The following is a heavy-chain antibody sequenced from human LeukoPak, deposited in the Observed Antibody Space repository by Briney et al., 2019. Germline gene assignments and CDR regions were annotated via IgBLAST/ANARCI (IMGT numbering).Heavy chain of an antibody. CDR1: GGPISSGGYY. D-gene: IGHD3-22*01. V-gene: IGHV4-31*03. CDR2: IYYSGST. J-gene: IGHJ3*02. CDR3: ARDSQYYDSSGYNVHAFDI. Sequence: SETLSLTCTVSGGPISSGGYYWSWIRQHPGKGLEWLGYIYYSGSTYYNPSLKSRVTISVDTSKNQFSLKLSSVAAADTAVYYCARDSQYYDSSGYNVHAFDIWGQGTMVTVSS.